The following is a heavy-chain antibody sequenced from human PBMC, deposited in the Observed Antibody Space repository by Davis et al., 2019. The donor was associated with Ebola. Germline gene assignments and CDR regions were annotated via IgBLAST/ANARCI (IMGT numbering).Heavy chain of an antibody. CDR1: GFTFSTYA. D-gene: IGHD3-22*01. J-gene: IGHJ4*02. CDR3: ARDFDRVRE. V-gene: IGHV3-23*01. Sequence: GESLKISCAASGFTFSTYAMTWVRQAPGKGLVWVSRISPNGDRTGYADSVKGRFTISRDNAKNTLYLQMNSLKAEDTAVYYCARDFDRVREWGQGTLVTVSS. CDR2: ISPNGDRT.